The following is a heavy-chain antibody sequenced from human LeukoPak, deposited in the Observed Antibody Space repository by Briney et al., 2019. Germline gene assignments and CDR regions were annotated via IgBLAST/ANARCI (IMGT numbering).Heavy chain of an antibody. CDR2: IYHSGST. D-gene: IGHD3-3*01. CDR3: ARGGYDFWSGYHYYFDY. V-gene: IGHV4-4*02. Sequence: SGTLSLTCAVSGGSISSSNWWSWVRQPPGKGLEWIGEIYHSGSTNYNPSLKSRVTISVDKSKNQFSLKLSSVTAADTAVYYCARGGYDFWSGYHYYFDYWGQGTLVTVSS. J-gene: IGHJ4*02. CDR1: GGSISSSNW.